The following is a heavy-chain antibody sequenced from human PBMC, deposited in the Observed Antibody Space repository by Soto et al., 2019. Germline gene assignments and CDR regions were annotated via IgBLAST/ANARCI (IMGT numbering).Heavy chain of an antibody. D-gene: IGHD6-19*01. V-gene: IGHV4-59*01. Sequence: PSETLSLTCTVSGGSISSYYWSWIRQPPGKGLEWIGYIYYSGSTNCNPSLKSRVTISVDTSKNQFSLKLSSVTAADTAVYYCARYRGQWLDHDAFDIWGQGTMVTVSS. CDR2: IYYSGST. J-gene: IGHJ3*02. CDR1: GGSISSYY. CDR3: ARYRGQWLDHDAFDI.